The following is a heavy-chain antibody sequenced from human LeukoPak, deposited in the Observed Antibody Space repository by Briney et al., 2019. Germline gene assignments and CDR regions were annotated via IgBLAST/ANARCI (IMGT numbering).Heavy chain of an antibody. J-gene: IGHJ6*02. CDR2: IYYSGST. D-gene: IGHD2-2*01. CDR3: ARADGVPAYFCMDV. Sequence: LQTLFPTCTVSGGSISSSSYYWGVIRPTPGKGLEWSGSIYYSGSTYYIPSLKSRFTISVDTSKNQFSLRLSSVTAADTAVYYCARADGVPAYFCMDVGGQGTTVTVSS. V-gene: IGHV4-39*01. CDR1: GGSISSSSYY.